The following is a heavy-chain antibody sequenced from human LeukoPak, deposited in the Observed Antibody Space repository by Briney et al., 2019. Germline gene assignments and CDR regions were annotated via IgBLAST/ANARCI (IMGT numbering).Heavy chain of an antibody. CDR2: ITTSDST. J-gene: IGHJ4*02. V-gene: IGHV3-69-1*01. CDR3: AREGPGGSYDY. D-gene: IGHD3-10*01. Sequence: VSGITTSDSTYYADSVKGRFTISRDNAKNSLYLQMNSLRAEDTAVYYCAREGPGGSYDYWGQGTLVTVSS.